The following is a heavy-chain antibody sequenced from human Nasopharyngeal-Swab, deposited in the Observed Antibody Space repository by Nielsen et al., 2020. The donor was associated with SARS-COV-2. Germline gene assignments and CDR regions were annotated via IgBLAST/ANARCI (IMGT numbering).Heavy chain of an antibody. CDR3: ARSRKLMDV. D-gene: IGHD6-13*01. CDR1: GFTYSSYW. V-gene: IGHV3-74*01. CDR2: INSDGSST. J-gene: IGHJ6*02. Sequence: GESLKISCAASGFTYSSYWMHWVRQAPGKGLVWVSRINSDGSSTSYADSVKGRFTISRDNAKNTLYLQMNSLRAEDTAVYYCARSRKLMDVWGQGTTVTVSS.